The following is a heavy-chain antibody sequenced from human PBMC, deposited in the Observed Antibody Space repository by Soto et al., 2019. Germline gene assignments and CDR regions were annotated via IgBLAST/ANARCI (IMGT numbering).Heavy chain of an antibody. V-gene: IGHV4-34*01. J-gene: IGHJ5*02. CDR3: ARGKKGRVLRFLEWQHNWFEP. CDR1: VVSFSGYY. D-gene: IGHD3-3*01. Sequence: SETLSLTCAFYVVSFSGYYWSCIRHPPGKWLEWIGEINHSGSTNYNPSLKSRVTISVDTSKNQFSLKLSSVTAADTAVYYCARGKKGRVLRFLEWQHNWFEPWGQGTLVTVS. CDR2: INHSGST.